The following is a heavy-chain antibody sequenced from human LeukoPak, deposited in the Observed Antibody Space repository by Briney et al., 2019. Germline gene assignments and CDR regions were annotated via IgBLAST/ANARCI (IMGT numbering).Heavy chain of an antibody. CDR2: ISGSGGST. J-gene: IGHJ6*03. D-gene: IGHD3-10*01. V-gene: IGHV3-23*01. Sequence: GGSLRLSCAASGFTFSSYAMSWVRQAPGKGLEWVSAISGSGGSTYYADSVKGRFTISRDNSKNTLYLQMNSLRAEDTAVYYCARDGSGSYYPPYYYYYYMDVWGKGTTVTVSS. CDR1: GFTFSSYA. CDR3: ARDGSGSYYPPYYYYYYMDV.